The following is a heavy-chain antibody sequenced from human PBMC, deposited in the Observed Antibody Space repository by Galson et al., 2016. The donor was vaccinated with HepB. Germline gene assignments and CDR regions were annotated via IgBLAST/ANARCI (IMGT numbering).Heavy chain of an antibody. D-gene: IGHD5-24*01. J-gene: IGHJ5*02. CDR3: ARRNGFDSSYFGMDA. CDR1: GGSIRNSGFY. CDR2: IYYTGST. V-gene: IGHV4-39*01. Sequence: SETLSLTCTVSGGSIRNSGFYWGWIRQSPGKGLEWIGNIYYTGSTYYNPSLKTRVTISVDTSKNQVALTLTAVTAADTAVYFCARRNGFDSSYFGMDAWGQGTLVTVSS.